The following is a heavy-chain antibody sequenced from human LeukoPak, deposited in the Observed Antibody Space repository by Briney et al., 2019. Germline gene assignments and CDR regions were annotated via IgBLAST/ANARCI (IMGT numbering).Heavy chain of an antibody. D-gene: IGHD2-15*01. CDR1: GFTFSSYA. J-gene: IGHJ6*03. CDR3: ARNLGGGMDV. V-gene: IGHV3-30*04. CDR2: ISYDGSNK. Sequence: PRGSLRLSCAASGFTFSSYAMHWVRQAPGKGLEWVAVISYDGSNKYYADSVKGRFTISRDNSKNTLYLQMNSLRAKDTAVYYCARNLGGGMDVWGKGTTVTVSS.